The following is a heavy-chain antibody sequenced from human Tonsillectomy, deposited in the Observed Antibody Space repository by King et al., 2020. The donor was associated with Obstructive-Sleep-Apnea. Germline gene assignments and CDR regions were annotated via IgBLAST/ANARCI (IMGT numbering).Heavy chain of an antibody. D-gene: IGHD3-3*01. CDR2: TYYSGST. V-gene: IGHV4-39*07. J-gene: IGHJ3*02. Sequence: QLQESGPGLVKPSETLSLTCTVSGGSISSSSYYWGWIRQPPGKGLEGIGRTYYSGSTYYNPSLKSRVTISGDTSKNQFSLKLSSVTAADTSVYYCARDGYYFWSGYSIDAFDIWGQGTMVTVSS. CDR1: GGSISSSSYY. CDR3: ARDGYYFWSGYSIDAFDI.